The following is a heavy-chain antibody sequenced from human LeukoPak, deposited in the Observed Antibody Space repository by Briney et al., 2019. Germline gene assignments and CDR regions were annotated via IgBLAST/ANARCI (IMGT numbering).Heavy chain of an antibody. CDR3: ARESVAAPYYFDY. D-gene: IGHD2-15*01. CDR1: GGSISSGGYS. V-gene: IGHV4-30-2*01. CDR2: IYHSGST. Sequence: PSQTLSLTCAVSGGSISSGGYSWRWLRQPPGKGLEWIGYIYHSGSTYYNPSLKSRVTISVDRSKNQFSLELSSVTAADTAVYYCARESVAAPYYFDYWGQGTLVTVSS. J-gene: IGHJ4*02.